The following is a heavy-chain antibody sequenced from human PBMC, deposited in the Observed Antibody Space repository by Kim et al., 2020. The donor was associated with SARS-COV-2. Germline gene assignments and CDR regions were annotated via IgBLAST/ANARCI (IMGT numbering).Heavy chain of an antibody. V-gene: IGHV4-39*01. CDR2: VYYTGDT. CDR1: GGSISTAFY. D-gene: IGHD3-10*01. Sequence: SETLSITCTVSGGSISTAFYWGWIRQPPGKGLEWIGSVYYTGDTYYSPSLKGRVTIYVDTSKNQFSLDVNSVTAADTAMYYCARPSSRFGDYALWGQGTLVTVFS. CDR3: ARPSSRFGDYAL. J-gene: IGHJ4*02.